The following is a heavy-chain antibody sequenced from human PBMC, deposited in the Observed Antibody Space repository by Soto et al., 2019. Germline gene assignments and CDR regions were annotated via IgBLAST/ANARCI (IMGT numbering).Heavy chain of an antibody. V-gene: IGHV3-30-3*01. D-gene: IGHD3-10*01. CDR1: GFTFSSHS. J-gene: IGHJ4*02. CDR2: ISYDGSIK. CDR3: AREWSTSGDLDY. Sequence: QVQLVESGGGVVQPGRSLRLSCAASGFTFSSHSIQWVRQAPGKGLEWVAVISYDGSIKYYADSVKGRFTISRDNSKNPAYLQMNSLRAGGTAVFYCAREWSTSGDLDYWGQGTLVIVSS.